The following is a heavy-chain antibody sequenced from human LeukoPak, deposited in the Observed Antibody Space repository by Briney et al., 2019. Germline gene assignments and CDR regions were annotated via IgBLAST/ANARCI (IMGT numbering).Heavy chain of an antibody. Sequence: GGSLRLSCAASGFTFITYNMDWVRQAPGKGLEWVALVSSDGSNAYYAGSVKGRFTISRDNSKNTVSLQLDDLRAEDTALYYCAKAMIVNGLDYWGQGTLVTVSS. CDR2: VSSDGSNA. D-gene: IGHD3-22*01. CDR3: AKAMIVNGLDY. J-gene: IGHJ4*02. V-gene: IGHV3-30-3*01. CDR1: GFTFITYN.